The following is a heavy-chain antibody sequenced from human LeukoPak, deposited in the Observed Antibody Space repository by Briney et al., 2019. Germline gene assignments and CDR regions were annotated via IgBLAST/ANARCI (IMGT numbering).Heavy chain of an antibody. CDR3: ARDSKGHPLSWDYVWGSYRYTGAFDI. CDR2: ISSSSSYI. J-gene: IGHJ3*02. CDR1: GFTFSSYS. V-gene: IGHV3-21*01. Sequence: GGSLRLSCAASGFTFSSYSMNWVRQAPGKGLEWVSSISSSSSYIYYADSVKGRFTMSRGNAKNSLYLQMNSLRAEDTAVYYCARDSKGHPLSWDYVWGSYRYTGAFDIWGQGTMVTVSS. D-gene: IGHD3-16*02.